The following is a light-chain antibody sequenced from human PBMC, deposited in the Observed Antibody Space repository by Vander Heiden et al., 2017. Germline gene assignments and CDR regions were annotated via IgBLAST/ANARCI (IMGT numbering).Light chain of an antibody. CDR2: WGS. J-gene: IGKJ2*01. Sequence: DIVMTQSPLSLPVTPGEPASIPCRSSQSLLHSNEDNELDWYLQKPGQSPQLLIYWGSNRASGVPDRFSGSGSGTDFTLKISRVEAEDVGIYYCMQALQTPRTFGQGTNLEIK. V-gene: IGKV2-28*01. CDR3: MQALQTPRT. CDR1: QSLLHSNEDNE.